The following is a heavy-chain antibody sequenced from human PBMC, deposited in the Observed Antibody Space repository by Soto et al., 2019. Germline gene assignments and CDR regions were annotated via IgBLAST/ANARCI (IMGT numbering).Heavy chain of an antibody. CDR2: ISYDGSDQ. CDR3: AKDWETICYYNYYYGMEV. CDR1: GFTFSTNG. V-gene: IGHV3-30*18. J-gene: IGHJ6*01. D-gene: IGHD1-26*01. Sequence: QVQLVESGGGEVQPGRSLRLSCAASGFTFSTNGMHWVRQAPGKGLEWVAVISYDGSDQYHADSVKGRFTISRDNSKNTLYLQMKSLRAEDTAVYYCAKDWETICYYNYYYGMEVWGQGTTVTVSS.